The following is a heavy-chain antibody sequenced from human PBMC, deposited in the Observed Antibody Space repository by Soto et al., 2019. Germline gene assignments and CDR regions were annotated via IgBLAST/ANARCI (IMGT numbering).Heavy chain of an antibody. J-gene: IGHJ4*02. D-gene: IGHD4-17*01. V-gene: IGHV2-5*02. CDR3: AHSVTVISYPHFVS. CDR1: GFSLSTSGAG. CDR2: IYWDDDK. Sequence: QITLKESGPTLVKPTQPLTLTCTFSGFSLSTSGAGVGWIRQPPGKALEWLALIYWDDDKRYSPSLKSRLTITKATSKNQLVLTMTNMDPVDTATYYCAHSVTVISYPHFVSWGQATLVTVSS.